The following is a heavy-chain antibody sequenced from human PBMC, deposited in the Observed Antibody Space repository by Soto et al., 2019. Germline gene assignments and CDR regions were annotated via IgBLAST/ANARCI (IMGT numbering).Heavy chain of an antibody. CDR3: ARAVLAYCGGDCYSAVY. CDR2: ISAYNGNT. Sequence: ASVKVSCKASGYTFTSYDISWVRQAPGQGLEWMGWISAYNGNTNYAQKFQGRVTMTTDTSTRTAYMELRSLRSDDTAVYYCARAVLAYCGGDCYSAVYWGQGTLVTVSS. J-gene: IGHJ4*02. CDR1: GYTFTSYD. V-gene: IGHV1-18*01. D-gene: IGHD2-21*02.